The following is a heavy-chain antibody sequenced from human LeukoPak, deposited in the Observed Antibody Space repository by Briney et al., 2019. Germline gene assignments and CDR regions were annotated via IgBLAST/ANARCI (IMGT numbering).Heavy chain of an antibody. D-gene: IGHD2-2*01. CDR2: IYHSGST. CDR3: ARQKSYCSSTSCNSPFLDY. J-gene: IGHJ4*02. CDR1: GYSISSGYY. Sequence: KPSETLSLTCAVSGYSISSGYYWGWIRQPPGKGLEWIGSIYHSGSTYYNPSLKSRVTISVDTSKNQFSLKLSSVTAADTAVYYCARQKSYCSSTSCNSPFLDYWGQGTLVTVSS. V-gene: IGHV4-38-2*01.